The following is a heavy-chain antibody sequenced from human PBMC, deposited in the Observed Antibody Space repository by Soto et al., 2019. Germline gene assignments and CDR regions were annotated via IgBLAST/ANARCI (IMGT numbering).Heavy chain of an antibody. D-gene: IGHD4-17*01. CDR2: ISSSSGNI. CDR1: GFSFSSYS. Sequence: EVQLVESGGGLVQPGGSLRLSCAASGFSFSSYSMNWVRQAPGKGLEWVSYISSSSGNIYYADSVKGRFTISRDNAKNSLYLQMNSLRDEDTAVYYCARAHDCGGNGRGMDVWGQGTTVTVSS. CDR3: ARAHDCGGNGRGMDV. J-gene: IGHJ6*02. V-gene: IGHV3-48*02.